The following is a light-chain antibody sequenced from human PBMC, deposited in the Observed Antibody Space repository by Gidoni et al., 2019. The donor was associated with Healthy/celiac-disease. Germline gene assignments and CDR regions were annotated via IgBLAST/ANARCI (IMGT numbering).Light chain of an antibody. CDR1: QSVSSSY. J-gene: IGKJ2*01. CDR3: QQDYNLPS. CDR2: GAS. V-gene: IGKV3D-7*01. Sequence: PGERVTLSCRASQSVSSSYLTWYQQKPGQAPRLLIYGASTRATSIPARFSGSGSGTDFTLTISSLQPEDFAVYYCQQDYNLPSFGQXTKLEIK.